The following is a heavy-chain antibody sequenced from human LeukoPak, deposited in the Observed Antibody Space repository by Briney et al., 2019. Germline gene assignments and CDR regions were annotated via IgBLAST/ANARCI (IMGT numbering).Heavy chain of an antibody. CDR2: ISYDGSNK. D-gene: IGHD1-1*01. CDR3: AKKLPGSTDYFDY. J-gene: IGHJ4*02. Sequence: GGSLRLSCAASGFTFSSYAMHWVRQAPGKGLEWVAVISYDGSNKYYADSVKGRFAISRDNSKNTLYLQMNSLRAEDTAVYYCAKKLPGSTDYFDYWGQGTPVTVSS. CDR1: GFTFSSYA. V-gene: IGHV3-30-3*02.